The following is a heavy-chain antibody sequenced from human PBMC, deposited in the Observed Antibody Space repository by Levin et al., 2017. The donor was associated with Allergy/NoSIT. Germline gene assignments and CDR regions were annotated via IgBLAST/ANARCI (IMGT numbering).Heavy chain of an antibody. V-gene: IGHV3-30-3*01. Sequence: GESLKISCAASGFTFSNYGMHWVRQAPGKGLEWVAAISSEGNNKYFTGSLKGRFTISRDNSNKTLYLQMNSLRPEDTAVYYCARGSSASCYSWSDYWGRGTLVTVSS. D-gene: IGHD2-2*01. CDR2: ISSEGNNK. J-gene: IGHJ4*02. CDR1: GFTFSNYG. CDR3: ARGSSASCYSWSDY.